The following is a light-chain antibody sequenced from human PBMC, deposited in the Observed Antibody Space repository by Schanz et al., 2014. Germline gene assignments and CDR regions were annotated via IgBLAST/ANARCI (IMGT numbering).Light chain of an antibody. CDR2: AAS. Sequence: DIQMTQSPSTLSASVGDRVTITCRASQSISSWLAWYQQKPGKAPKLLIYAASSLQSEVPSRFSGSGSGTEFTLTISRLHPDDFATYYCQQYNSVMYTFGQGTKLEIK. CDR1: QSISSW. V-gene: IGKV1-5*01. J-gene: IGKJ2*01. CDR3: QQYNSVMYT.